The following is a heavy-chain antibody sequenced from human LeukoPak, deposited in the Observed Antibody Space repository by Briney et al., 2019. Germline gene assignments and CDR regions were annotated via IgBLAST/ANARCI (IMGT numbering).Heavy chain of an antibody. CDR3: ARIMSTVSRTFDY. CDR2: IYYSGST. J-gene: IGHJ4*02. D-gene: IGHD5/OR15-5a*01. V-gene: IGHV4-59*01. Sequence: SETLSLTCTVSGGSLSGYYWGWVRQPPGKGLEWVGYIYYSGSTNYNPSLKSRVTISVDTSSNQFSLKLSSVTAADTAVYYCARIMSTVSRTFDYWGQGTLVTVSS. CDR1: GGSLSGYY.